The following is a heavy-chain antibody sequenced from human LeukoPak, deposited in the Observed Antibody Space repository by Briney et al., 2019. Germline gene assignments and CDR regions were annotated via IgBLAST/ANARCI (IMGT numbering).Heavy chain of an antibody. V-gene: IGHV3-23*01. CDR1: GFTLSSCA. J-gene: IGHJ3*02. CDR2: ISGSGVTT. Sequence: GGSLGLSCTASGFTLSSCAMSWVRQAPGKGLECVSTISGSGVTTRYADSVRGRFTISRDSSKNTLYLQMNSLRAEDTAIYYCTKGPWDLPHAFDIWGLGTMVTVSS. CDR3: TKGPWDLPHAFDI. D-gene: IGHD1-26*01.